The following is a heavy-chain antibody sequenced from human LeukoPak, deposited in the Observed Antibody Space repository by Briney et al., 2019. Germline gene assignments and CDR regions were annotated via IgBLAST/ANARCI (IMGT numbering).Heavy chain of an antibody. CDR3: ARRLAVAGSNYYFDY. V-gene: IGHV4-39*01. CDR1: GGSISSSSYY. Sequence: SETLSLTCTVSGGSISSSSYYWGWIRQPPGKGLEWIGSIYYSGSTYYNPSLKSRVTIAVDTSKNQFSLKLSSVTAADTAVYYCARRLAVAGSNYYFDYWGQGTLVTVSS. D-gene: IGHD6-19*01. CDR2: IYYSGST. J-gene: IGHJ4*02.